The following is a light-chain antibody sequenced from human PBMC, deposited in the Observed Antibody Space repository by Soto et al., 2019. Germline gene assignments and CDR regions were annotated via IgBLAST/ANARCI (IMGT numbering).Light chain of an antibody. Sequence: QSVLTQPPSASAAPGQRVTISCTGRSSNIGAGYNVHWYQHLPGTAPKLLIYGTTNRPSGVPDRFSGSKSGISASLAITGLPAEDEADYYCHSYDSSVGASVFGAGTKVTVL. CDR3: HSYDSSVGASV. V-gene: IGLV1-40*01. CDR1: SSNIGAGYN. CDR2: GTT. J-gene: IGLJ1*01.